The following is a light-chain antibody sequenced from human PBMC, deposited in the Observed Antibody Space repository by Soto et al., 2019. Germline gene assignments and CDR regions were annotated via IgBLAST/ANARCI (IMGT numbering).Light chain of an antibody. V-gene: IGLV1-40*01. CDR3: QSYDSSLSGYM. CDR2: GNR. J-gene: IGLJ3*02. Sequence: QSVLTQPPSVSGAPGQRVTISCTGSSSNIGAGYDVHWYQHLPGTAPKLLIHGNRNRPSGVPERFSGSKSGTSASLAITGLQAEDEADYYCQSYDSSLSGYMFGGGTKVTVL. CDR1: SSNIGAGYD.